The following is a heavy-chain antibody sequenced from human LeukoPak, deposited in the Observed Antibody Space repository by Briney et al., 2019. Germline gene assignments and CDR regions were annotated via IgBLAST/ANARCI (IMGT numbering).Heavy chain of an antibody. V-gene: IGHV4-59*08. CDR2: IYYSGST. Sequence: SETLSLTCTVSGGSISSYYWSWIRLPPGKGLEWIGYIYYSGSTNYNPSLKSRVTISVDTSKNQFSLKLSSVTAADTAVYYCARLGQGVDYWGQGTLVTVSS. CDR3: ARLGQGVDY. J-gene: IGHJ4*02. CDR1: GGSISSYY.